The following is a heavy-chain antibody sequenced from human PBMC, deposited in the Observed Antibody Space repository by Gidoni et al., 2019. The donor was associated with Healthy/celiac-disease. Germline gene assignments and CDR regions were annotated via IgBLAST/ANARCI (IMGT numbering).Heavy chain of an antibody. CDR3: ARHGDYDFWSGSSGGFDY. J-gene: IGHJ4*02. V-gene: IGHV4-59*08. D-gene: IGHD3-3*01. Sequence: QVQLQESGPGLVKPSETLSLTCTVSGGSISSYYWSWIRQPPGKGLEWIGYIYYSGSTNYNPSLKSRVTISVDTSKNQFSLKLSSVTAADTAVYYCARHGDYDFWSGSSGGFDYWGQGTLVTVSS. CDR2: IYYSGST. CDR1: GGSISSYY.